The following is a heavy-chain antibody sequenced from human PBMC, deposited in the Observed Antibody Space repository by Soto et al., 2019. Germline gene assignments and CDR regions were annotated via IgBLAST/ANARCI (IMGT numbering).Heavy chain of an antibody. J-gene: IGHJ4*02. V-gene: IGHV4-59*08. D-gene: IGHD2-15*01. Sequence: SETLSLTCIVSGGSISSYYWSWIRQPPGKGLECIGYISYSGSTGYNPSLKSRVTISVDTSKNQFSLKLSSVTAADTAVYYCARARGARYFDYWGQGTLVTVS. CDR1: GGSISSYY. CDR2: ISYSGST. CDR3: ARARGARYFDY.